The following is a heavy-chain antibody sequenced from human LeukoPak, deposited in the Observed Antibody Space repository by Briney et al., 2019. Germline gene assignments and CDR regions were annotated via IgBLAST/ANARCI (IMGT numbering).Heavy chain of an antibody. D-gene: IGHD1-1*01. V-gene: IGHV5-51*01. CDR3: ARQGYSDYGMDV. CDR2: IYPGDSDT. Sequence: GESLKISCKGSGYFFTNSWIAWVRQMPEKGLECMGIIYPGDSDTRYSPSFQGQVTISADKSISTAYLQWSSLKASDTAMYYCARQGYSDYGMDVWGQGTTVTVSS. CDR1: GYFFTNSW. J-gene: IGHJ6*02.